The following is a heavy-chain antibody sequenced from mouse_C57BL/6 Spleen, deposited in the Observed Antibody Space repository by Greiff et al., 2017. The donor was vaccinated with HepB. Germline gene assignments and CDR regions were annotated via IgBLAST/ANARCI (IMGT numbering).Heavy chain of an antibody. D-gene: IGHD1-1*01. CDR3: ARSLYYYGGSWYFDV. J-gene: IGHJ1*03. V-gene: IGHV1-82*01. CDR2: IYPGDGDT. CDR1: GYAFSSSW. Sequence: QVQLKQSGPELVKPGASVKISCKASGYAFSSSWMNWVKQRPGKGLEWIGRIYPGDGDTNYNGKFKGKATLTADKSSSTAYMQLSSLTSEDSAVYFCARSLYYYGGSWYFDVWGTGTTVTVSS.